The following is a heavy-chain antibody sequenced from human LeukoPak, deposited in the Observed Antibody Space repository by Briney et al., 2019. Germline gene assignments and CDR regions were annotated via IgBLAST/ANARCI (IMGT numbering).Heavy chain of an antibody. V-gene: IGHV3-21*01. D-gene: IGHD3-22*01. CDR3: ARDRSYYDSSGYYYLGSRDYYYYMDV. CDR1: GFTFSSYS. Sequence: PGGSLRLSCAASGFTFSSYSMNWVRQAPGKGLEWVSSISSSSSYIYYADSVKGRFTISRDNAKNSLYLQMNSLRAEDTAVYYCARDRSYYDSSGYYYLGSRDYYYYMDVWGKGTTVTVSS. CDR2: ISSSSSYI. J-gene: IGHJ6*03.